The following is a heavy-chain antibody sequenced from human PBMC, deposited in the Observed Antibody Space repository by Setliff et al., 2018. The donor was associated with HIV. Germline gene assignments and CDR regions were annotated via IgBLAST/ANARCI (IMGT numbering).Heavy chain of an antibody. Sequence: SETLSLTCAVYGGSFSGYYWNWIRQPPGKGLEWIGYIYYSGNTFYNPSLKSRLTISIDTSKNQFSLKLSSVTAADTAVYYCARGGRDFYDSSGYYWNYWGQGTLVTVSS. J-gene: IGHJ4*02. CDR3: ARGGRDFYDSSGYYWNY. CDR2: IYYSGNT. V-gene: IGHV4-30-4*08. CDR1: GGSFSGYY. D-gene: IGHD3-22*01.